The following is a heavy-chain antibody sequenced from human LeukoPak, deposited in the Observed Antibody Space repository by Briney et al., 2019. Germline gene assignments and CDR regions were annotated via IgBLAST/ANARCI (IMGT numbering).Heavy chain of an antibody. D-gene: IGHD3-10*01. CDR3: ARARITMVRGEFDY. V-gene: IGHV4-34*01. CDR1: GGSFSGYY. J-gene: IGHJ4*02. Sequence: SETLSLTCAVYGGSFSGYYWSWIRQPPGKGLEWIGEINHSGSTNYNPSLKSRVTISVDTSKNQFSLKLSSVTAADTAVYYCARARITMVRGEFDYWGQGTLVTVSS. CDR2: INHSGST.